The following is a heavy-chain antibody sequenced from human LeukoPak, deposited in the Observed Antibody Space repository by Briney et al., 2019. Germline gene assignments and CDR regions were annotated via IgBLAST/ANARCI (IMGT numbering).Heavy chain of an antibody. Sequence: GASVKVSCKASGDSFSNYGFSWVRQAPGQGLEWMGGIIPMFGAPNYEQRFKGRVTITAGAFTSTVYMELSSLTSDDTAVYYCARDAGGTYRSYYALHVWGQGTTVTVS. CDR1: GDSFSNYG. D-gene: IGHD3-16*01. J-gene: IGHJ6*02. CDR3: ARDAGGTYRSYYALHV. CDR2: IIPMFGAP. V-gene: IGHV1-69*13.